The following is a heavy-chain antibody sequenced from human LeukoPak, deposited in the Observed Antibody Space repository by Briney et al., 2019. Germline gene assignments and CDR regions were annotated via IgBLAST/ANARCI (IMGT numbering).Heavy chain of an antibody. J-gene: IGHJ3*02. CDR2: IIVIFGTA. CDR3: ARGPGRGFDI. Sequence: SAKVSCKASGGTFRSYTISWVRQAPGQGLEWMGGIIVIFGTANYAQKFQGRVTITADESTSTAYMELSSLRSEDTAVYYCARGPGRGFDIWGQGTMVTVSS. V-gene: IGHV1-69*13. CDR1: GGTFRSYT. D-gene: IGHD7-27*01.